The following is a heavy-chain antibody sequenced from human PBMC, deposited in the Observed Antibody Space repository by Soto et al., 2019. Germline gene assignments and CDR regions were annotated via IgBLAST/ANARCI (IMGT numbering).Heavy chain of an antibody. CDR2: INAGNGNT. CDR1: YS. J-gene: IGHJ4*01. Sequence: YSRWSLCQSPGKGLEWMGWINAGNGNTKYSQKFQGRVTITRDTSASTAYMELSSLRSEDTAVYYCARDFTYASGDYWGHGTLVTVSS. D-gene: IGHD3-10*01. V-gene: IGHV1-3*01. CDR3: ARDFTYASGDY.